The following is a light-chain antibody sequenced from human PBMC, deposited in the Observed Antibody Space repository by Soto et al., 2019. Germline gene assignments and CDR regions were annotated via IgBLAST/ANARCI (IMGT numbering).Light chain of an antibody. V-gene: IGLV2-14*01. CDR1: SSDVGGYNY. CDR3: SSYTSSSTLLYV. CDR2: DVS. J-gene: IGLJ1*01. Sequence: QSVLTQPASVSGSPGQSITISCTGTSSDVGGYNYVSWYQQHPGKAPKLMIYDVSNRPSGVSNRFSGSKSGNTASLTISGLHADDDADYYCSSYTSSSTLLYVFGTGTKVTVL.